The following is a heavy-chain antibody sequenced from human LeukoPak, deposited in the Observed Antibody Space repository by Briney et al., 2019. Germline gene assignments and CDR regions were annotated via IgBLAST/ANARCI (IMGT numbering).Heavy chain of an antibody. CDR1: GFTFSSYA. J-gene: IGHJ4*02. Sequence: GGSLRLSCAASGFTFSSYAMSWVRQAPGKGLEWVSAISGSGGSTYYADSVKGRFTISRDNSKNTLYLQMNSLRAEDTAVYYCAKDDCSSTSCSYDYWGQGTLVTVSS. CDR2: ISGSGGST. D-gene: IGHD2-2*01. V-gene: IGHV3-23*01. CDR3: AKDDCSSTSCSYDY.